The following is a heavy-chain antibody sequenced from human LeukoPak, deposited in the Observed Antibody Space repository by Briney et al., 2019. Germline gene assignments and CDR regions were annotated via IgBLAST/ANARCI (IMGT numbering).Heavy chain of an antibody. CDR3: GRDSPVAGVWGSYYSGMDV. Sequence: SETLSLTCTVSGGSISSGGYYWSWIRQHPGKGLEWIGYIYYSGSTYYNPSLKSRVTISVDTSKNQFSLKLSSVTAADTAVYYCGRDSPVAGVWGSYYSGMDVWGQGTTVTVSS. J-gene: IGHJ6*02. CDR1: GGSISSGGYY. V-gene: IGHV4-31*03. CDR2: IYYSGST. D-gene: IGHD6-19*01.